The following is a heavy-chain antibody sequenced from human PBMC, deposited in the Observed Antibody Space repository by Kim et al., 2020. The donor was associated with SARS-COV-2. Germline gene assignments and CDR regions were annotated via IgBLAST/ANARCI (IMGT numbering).Heavy chain of an antibody. V-gene: IGHV1-69*13. Sequence: SVKVSCKASGGTFSSYAISWVRQAPGQGLEWMGGIIPIFGTANYAQKFQGRVTITADESTSTAYMELSSLRSEDTAVYYCARGYCSGGSCYNYYYYGMGVWGQGTTVTVSS. CDR3: ARGYCSGGSCYNYYYYGMGV. CDR1: GGTFSSYA. CDR2: IIPIFGTA. D-gene: IGHD2-15*01. J-gene: IGHJ6*02.